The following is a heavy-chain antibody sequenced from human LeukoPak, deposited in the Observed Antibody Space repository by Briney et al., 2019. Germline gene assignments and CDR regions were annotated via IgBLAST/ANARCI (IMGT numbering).Heavy chain of an antibody. D-gene: IGHD4-17*01. V-gene: IGHV4-59*11. CDR3: ARDPTTVTKGFDI. Sequence: SETLSLTCSVSGDSFSSHYWTWIRQAPGKGLEWIGYISSIGSTNYNPSLKSRVTISVDTSKKQFSLKMTSVTAADTAVYYCARDPTTVTKGFDIWGQGTMVTVSS. CDR2: ISSIGST. J-gene: IGHJ3*02. CDR1: GDSFSSHY.